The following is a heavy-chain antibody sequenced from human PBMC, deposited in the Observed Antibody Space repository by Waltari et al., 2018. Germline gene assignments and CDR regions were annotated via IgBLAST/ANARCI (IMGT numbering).Heavy chain of an antibody. J-gene: IGHJ6*03. D-gene: IGHD3-3*01. CDR1: GYSISSGSY. CDR3: ARAGYDFWSGYLTAVHYMDV. Sequence: QVQLQESGPGLVKPSETLSLTCAVSGYSISSGSYWGWIRQPPGTGLEWIGSIYHSGSTYYNPSLKSRVTISVDTSKNQFSLKLSSVTAADTAVYYCARAGYDFWSGYLTAVHYMDVWGKGTTVTVSS. V-gene: IGHV4-38-2*01. CDR2: IYHSGST.